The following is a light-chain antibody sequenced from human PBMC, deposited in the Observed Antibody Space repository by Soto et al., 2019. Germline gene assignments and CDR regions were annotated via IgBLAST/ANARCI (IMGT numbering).Light chain of an antibody. CDR2: ANI. V-gene: IGLV1-40*01. CDR3: QSYDHNWTV. Sequence: QSVLTQPPSVSGAPGQRVIISCTGSNSNIGAGMDVHWYQHLPGTAPKLLIFANINRPSGVPDRFSGSKSGTSASLAITGLQPEDDAIYYCQSYDHNWTVFGGGTKVTVL. CDR1: NSNIGAGMD. J-gene: IGLJ2*01.